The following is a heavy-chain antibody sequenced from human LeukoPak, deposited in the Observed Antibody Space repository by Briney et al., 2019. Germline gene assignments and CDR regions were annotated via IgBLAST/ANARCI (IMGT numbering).Heavy chain of an antibody. CDR1: GYSFTSYW. J-gene: IGHJ4*02. CDR2: IYPGDSDT. V-gene: IGHV5-51*01. Sequence: ASVKVSCKASGYSFTSYWIGWVRQMPGKGLEWMGIIYPGDSDTRYSPSFQGQVTISADKSISTAYLQWSSLKASDTAMYYCARPDYYDSSGNPGPFDYWGQGTLVTV. D-gene: IGHD3-22*01. CDR3: ARPDYYDSSGNPGPFDY.